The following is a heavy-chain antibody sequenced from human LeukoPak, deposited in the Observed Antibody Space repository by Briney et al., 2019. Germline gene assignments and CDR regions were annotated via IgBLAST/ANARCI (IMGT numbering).Heavy chain of an antibody. CDR2: IGTAGDT. Sequence: PGGSLRLSCAASGFTFSSYDTHWVRQATGKGLEWVSAIGTAGDTYYPGSVKGRFTISRENAKNSLYLQMNSLRAGDTAVYYCARVGRDHYYYYMDVWGKGTTVTVSS. V-gene: IGHV3-13*01. J-gene: IGHJ6*03. D-gene: IGHD2-15*01. CDR3: ARVGRDHYYYYMDV. CDR1: GFTFSSYD.